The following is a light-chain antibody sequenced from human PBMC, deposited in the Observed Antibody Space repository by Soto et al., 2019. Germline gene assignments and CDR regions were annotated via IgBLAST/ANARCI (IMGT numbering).Light chain of an antibody. CDR3: LPLGSEAIGT. J-gene: IGKJ4*01. CDR1: QDISSS. Sequence: DIQLTQSPSFLSASVGDRVTITCRASQDISSSLAWYQQKPGKAPKLLIYDASTLQTGVPSRFRGSVSVTEATLASISLQPEHFADDSCLPLGSEAIGTLGG. V-gene: IGKV1-9*01. CDR2: DAS.